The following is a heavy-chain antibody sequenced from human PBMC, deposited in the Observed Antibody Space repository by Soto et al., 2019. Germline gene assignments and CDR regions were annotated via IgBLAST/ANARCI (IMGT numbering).Heavy chain of an antibody. CDR3: ARSYDYESSGYPLSAPYYYYGMDV. D-gene: IGHD3-22*01. V-gene: IGHV1-69*01. Sequence: QVQLVQSGAEVKKPGSSVKVSCKASGGTFSSYAISWVRQAPGQGLEWMGGIIPIFGTANYAQKFQGRVTITADESTSTAYMELSSLRSEDTAVYYCARSYDYESSGYPLSAPYYYYGMDVWGQGTTVTVSS. CDR1: GGTFSSYA. CDR2: IIPIFGTA. J-gene: IGHJ6*02.